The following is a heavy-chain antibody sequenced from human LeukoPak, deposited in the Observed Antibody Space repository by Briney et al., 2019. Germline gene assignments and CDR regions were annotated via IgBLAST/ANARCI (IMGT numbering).Heavy chain of an antibody. V-gene: IGHV5-51*01. CDR3: ARRYCSSTSCYSIDY. D-gene: IGHD2-2*02. Sequence: HGESLKISCKGSGYSFNTYWIAWVRQMPGKGLEWMGIIYPGDSDTRYSPSFQGQVTISADKSISTAYLQWSSLKASDTAMYYCARRYCSSTSCYSIDYWGQGTLVTVSS. J-gene: IGHJ4*02. CDR2: IYPGDSDT. CDR1: GYSFNTYW.